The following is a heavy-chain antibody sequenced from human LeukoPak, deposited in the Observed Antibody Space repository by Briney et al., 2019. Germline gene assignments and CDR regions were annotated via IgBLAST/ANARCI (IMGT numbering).Heavy chain of an antibody. CDR3: ARVPAYCSGGSCYSSYYYSYMDV. J-gene: IGHJ6*03. D-gene: IGHD2-15*01. Sequence: ASVKVSCKASGYTFTSYDINWVRQATGQGLEWMGWMNPNSGNTGYAQKFQGRVTITRNTSISTAYMELSSLRSEDTAVYYCARVPAYCSGGSCYSSYYYSYMDVWGKGTTVTVSS. V-gene: IGHV1-8*03. CDR2: MNPNSGNT. CDR1: GYTFTSYD.